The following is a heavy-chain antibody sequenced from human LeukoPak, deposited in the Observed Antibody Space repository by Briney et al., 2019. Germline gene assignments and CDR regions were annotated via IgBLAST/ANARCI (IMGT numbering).Heavy chain of an antibody. CDR2: INHSGST. J-gene: IGHJ4*02. Sequence: PSETLSLTCAVYGGSFSGYYWSWIRQPPGKGLEWIGEINHSGSTNYSPSLKSRVTISVDTSKNQFSLKLSSVTAADTAVYYCARHGSRGYYDSSGYRRGSKGFDYWGQGTLVTVSS. V-gene: IGHV4-34*01. D-gene: IGHD3-22*01. CDR1: GGSFSGYY. CDR3: ARHGSRGYYDSSGYRRGSKGFDY.